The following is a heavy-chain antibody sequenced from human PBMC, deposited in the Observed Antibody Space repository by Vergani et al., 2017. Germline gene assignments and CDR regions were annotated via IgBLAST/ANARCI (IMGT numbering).Heavy chain of an antibody. Sequence: QVQLQESGPGLVKPSETLSLTCTVSGGSISSYYWCWIRQPPGKGLEWIGYIYYSGSTNYNPSLKSRVTISVDTSKNQFSLKLSSVTAADTAVYYCARVGLAAAGKAFQHWGQGTLVTVSS. CDR2: IYYSGST. V-gene: IGHV4-59*01. D-gene: IGHD6-13*01. CDR1: GGSISSYY. CDR3: ARVGLAAAGKAFQH. J-gene: IGHJ1*01.